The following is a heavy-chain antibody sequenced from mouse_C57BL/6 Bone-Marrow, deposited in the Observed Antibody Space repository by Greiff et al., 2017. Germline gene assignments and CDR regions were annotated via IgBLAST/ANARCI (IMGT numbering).Heavy chain of an antibody. CDR3: ATDYPRDFAY. V-gene: IGHV1-9*01. D-gene: IGHD5-5*01. CDR2: ILPGGGST. Sequence: QVKLQQSGAELMKPGASVKLSCKATGYTFTGYWIEWVKQRPGHGLEWIGEILPGGGSTNYNEKLKGKATFTADTSSNTAYMNLSSLTTVDSAIYYCATDYPRDFAYWGQGTTLTVSS. J-gene: IGHJ2*01. CDR1: GYTFTGYW.